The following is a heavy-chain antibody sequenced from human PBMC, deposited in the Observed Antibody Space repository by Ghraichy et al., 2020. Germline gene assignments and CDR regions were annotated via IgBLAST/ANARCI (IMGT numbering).Heavy chain of an antibody. J-gene: IGHJ5*02. CDR1: GGSISSSSFY. CDR2: IYYSGTT. V-gene: IGHV4-39*01. CDR3: ARGYYYAPNWFDP. Sequence: SETLSLTCTVSGGSISSSSFYWAWIRQPPGKGLEWIGSIYYSGTTSYNPSLKSRVTISVDTSKNQFSLKLSSVTAAETAVYYCARGYYYAPNWFDPWGRGTLVTVSS. D-gene: IGHD3-10*01.